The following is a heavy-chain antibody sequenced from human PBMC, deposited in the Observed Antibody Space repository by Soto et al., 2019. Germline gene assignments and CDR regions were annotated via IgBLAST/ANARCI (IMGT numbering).Heavy chain of an antibody. CDR2: IYYSGTT. CDR1: GGSISSSSYY. J-gene: IGHJ4*01. V-gene: IGHV4-39*01. Sequence: SETLSLTCTVSGGSISSSSYYWGWILQPPGKGLEWIGSIYYSGTTFYNPSLKSRVTISGDTSQNQFSLMLSSVTAADTAVYYCARGRGYSYGYYFDYWGHGTLVTVSS. D-gene: IGHD5-18*01. CDR3: ARGRGYSYGYYFDY.